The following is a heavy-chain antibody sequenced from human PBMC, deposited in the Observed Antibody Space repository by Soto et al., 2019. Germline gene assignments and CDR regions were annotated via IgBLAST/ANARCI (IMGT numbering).Heavy chain of an antibody. D-gene: IGHD2-15*01. CDR2: ISPGSRYP. J-gene: IGHJ5*02. V-gene: IGHV3-11*06. CDR1: VVTFGGSD. Sequence: WGSLIISWAVSVVTFGGSDRSWIRQAPVKGLEWLSYISPGSRYPAYADSVKGRFTISRDNAKRSLYLQMMSLTAEDTAIYYCVRGGGGGLFDPWGQGTMVTVSS. CDR3: VRGGGGGLFDP.